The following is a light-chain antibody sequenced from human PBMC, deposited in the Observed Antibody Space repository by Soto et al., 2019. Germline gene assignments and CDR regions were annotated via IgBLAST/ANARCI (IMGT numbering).Light chain of an antibody. V-gene: IGKV1-39*01. J-gene: IGKJ2*01. CDR1: QTISNY. CDR3: QQSYATPHT. Sequence: DIQMTQSPSSLSASVGDRVIITCRASQTISNYVNWYQQKPGKAPQLLIYGTSGLHGGVPLRFSGSGSGTEFTLTISSLQPAHFAPYSCQQSYATPHTFGQGTKVEF. CDR2: GTS.